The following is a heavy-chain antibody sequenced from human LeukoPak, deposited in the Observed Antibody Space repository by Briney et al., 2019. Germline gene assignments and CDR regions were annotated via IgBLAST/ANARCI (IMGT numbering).Heavy chain of an antibody. J-gene: IGHJ4*02. CDR2: INPNSGGT. Sequence: GASVKVSCKASGYTFTGYYMHWVRQAPGQGLEWMGRINPNSGGTNYAQKFQGRVTMTRDTSISTAYMELSRLRSDDTAVYYCARDSMQRYYYDSSGYYYGVDYWGQGTLVTVSS. V-gene: IGHV1-2*06. CDR3: ARDSMQRYYYDSSGYYYGVDY. CDR1: GYTFTGYY. D-gene: IGHD3-22*01.